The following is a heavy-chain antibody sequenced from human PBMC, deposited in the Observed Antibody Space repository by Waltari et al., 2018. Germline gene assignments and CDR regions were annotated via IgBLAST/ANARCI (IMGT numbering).Heavy chain of an antibody. Sequence: QVQLVQSGAEVKKPGASVKVSCEASGYTFTGRYLHWVRQAPGQGREWMGRIKPNSGGTDYVQRFQDRVTMTRDTSSSTAYMGLGGLRSDDTAVYYCAREATHSYYYLLDVWGKGTTVTVSS. CDR3: AREATHSYYYLLDV. V-gene: IGHV1-2*06. CDR2: IKPNSGGT. J-gene: IGHJ6*03. CDR1: GYTFTGRY.